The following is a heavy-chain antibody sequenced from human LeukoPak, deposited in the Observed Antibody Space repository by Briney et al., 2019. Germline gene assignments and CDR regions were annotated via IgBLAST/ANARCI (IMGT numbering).Heavy chain of an antibody. CDR1: GFSLSTSGVG. V-gene: IGHV2-5*01. CDR2: IYWNDDK. Sequence: ASGPTLVNPTQTLTLTCTFSGFSLSTSGVGVGWIRQPPGKALEWLALIYWNDDKRYSPSLKSRLTITKDTSKTQVVLTMTNMDPVDTATYYCAHSKQGGYSGYDFDYWGQGTLVTVSS. J-gene: IGHJ4*02. CDR3: AHSKQGGYSGYDFDY. D-gene: IGHD5-12*01.